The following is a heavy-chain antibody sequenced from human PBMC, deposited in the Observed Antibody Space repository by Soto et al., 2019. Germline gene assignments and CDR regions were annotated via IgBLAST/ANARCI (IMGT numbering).Heavy chain of an antibody. Sequence: PSETLSLTCTVSGGSISSGGYYWSWIRQHPGKGLEWIGYIYYSGSTYYNPSLKSRVTISVDTSKNQFSLKLSSVTAADTAVYYWAISRATIFRVVITYGMDVWGQGTTVTVYS. J-gene: IGHJ6*02. CDR2: IYYSGST. CDR1: GGSISSGGYY. CDR3: AISRATIFRVVITYGMDV. V-gene: IGHV4-31*03. D-gene: IGHD3-3*01.